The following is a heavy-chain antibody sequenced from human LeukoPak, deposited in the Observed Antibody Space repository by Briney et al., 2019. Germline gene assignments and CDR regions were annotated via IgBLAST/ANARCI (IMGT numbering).Heavy chain of an antibody. D-gene: IGHD4-11*01. V-gene: IGHV4-31*03. Sequence: PSQTLSLTCTVSGGSISSGGYYWSWIRQHPGKGLEWIGYIYYSGSTNYNPSLKSRVTMSVDTSRNQFSLKLSSVTAADTAVYYRARAQVDYNNGPGSQGYYSYGMDVWGQGTTVTVSS. CDR1: GGSISSGGYY. CDR3: ARAQVDYNNGPGSQGYYSYGMDV. CDR2: IYYSGST. J-gene: IGHJ6*02.